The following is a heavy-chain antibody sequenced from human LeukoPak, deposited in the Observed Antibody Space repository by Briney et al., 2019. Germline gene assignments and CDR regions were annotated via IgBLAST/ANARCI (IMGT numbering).Heavy chain of an antibody. V-gene: IGHV3-64*01. CDR2: ISSNGDST. CDR3: ARGADYSNRRPPDTFDY. Sequence: PGGSLRLSCAASGFTFSRYAMHWVRQAPGKGLEYVSAISSNGDSTYYANSVKDRFIISRDNSKNTLYLQMNSLRAEDTAVYYCARGADYSNRRPPDTFDYWGQGTLVTVPS. D-gene: IGHD4-11*01. J-gene: IGHJ4*02. CDR1: GFTFSRYA.